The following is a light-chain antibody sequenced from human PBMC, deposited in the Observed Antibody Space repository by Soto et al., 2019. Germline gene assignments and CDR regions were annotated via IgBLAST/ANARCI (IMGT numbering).Light chain of an antibody. CDR1: SSDVGGYNY. CDR2: EVN. V-gene: IGLV2-8*01. Sequence: QSALTQPPSASGSPGRSVTISCTGTSSDVGGYNYVSWYQQYPGKVPKLMVYEVNKRPSGVPDRFSGSKSGNTASLTVSGLQAEDEADYYCTSYAGGNNVFGTGTKLTVL. CDR3: TSYAGGNNV. J-gene: IGLJ1*01.